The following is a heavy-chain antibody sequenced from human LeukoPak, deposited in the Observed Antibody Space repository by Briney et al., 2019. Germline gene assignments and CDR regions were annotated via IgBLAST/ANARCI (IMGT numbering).Heavy chain of an antibody. CDR2: ISGSGDST. V-gene: IGHV3-23*01. CDR3: AKAPVTTCSGAYCYPFDY. CDR1: GFLFSSFG. D-gene: IGHD2-21*01. Sequence: PGGTLRHSCAASGFLFSSFGRSWVRQAPGKGLEWVSGISGSGDSTDYADSVKGRFTISRDSSKNTLYLQMNRLRAEDAAVYYCAKAPVTTCSGAYCYPFDYWGQGTLVTVSS. J-gene: IGHJ4*02.